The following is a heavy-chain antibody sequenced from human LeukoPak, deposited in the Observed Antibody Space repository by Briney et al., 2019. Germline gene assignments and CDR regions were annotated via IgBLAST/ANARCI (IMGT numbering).Heavy chain of an antibody. Sequence: ASVKVSCKASAGTFSSYTISWVRQAPGQGLEWMGRIIPILGIANYAQKFQGRVTITADKSTSTAYMELSSLRSEDTAVYYCARDRPQRLHEDLTPMDVWGKGTTVTVSS. CDR2: IIPILGIA. CDR1: AGTFSSYT. J-gene: IGHJ6*03. CDR3: ARDRPQRLHEDLTPMDV. D-gene: IGHD3-9*01. V-gene: IGHV1-69*10.